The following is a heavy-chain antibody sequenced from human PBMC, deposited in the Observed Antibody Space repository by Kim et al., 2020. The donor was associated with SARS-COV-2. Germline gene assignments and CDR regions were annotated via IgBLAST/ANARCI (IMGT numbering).Heavy chain of an antibody. Sequence: GSGGSTYYAASVRGRFTISRDKSKNMLYLQMNSLRAEDTAVYYCAKDSDLWGQGTLVTVSS. V-gene: IGHV3-23*01. CDR2: GSGGST. CDR3: AKDSDL. J-gene: IGHJ5*02.